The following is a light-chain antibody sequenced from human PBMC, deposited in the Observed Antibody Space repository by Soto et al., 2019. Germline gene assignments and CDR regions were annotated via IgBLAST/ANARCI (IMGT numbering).Light chain of an antibody. CDR1: QGISSA. CDR2: DAS. J-gene: IGKJ1*01. V-gene: IGKV1-13*02. Sequence: AIQLTQSPSSLSASVGDRVTITCRASQGISSALAWYQQKPGKPPKLLIYDASSLESGVPSRFSGSGSGTDFTLTISSLQPEDFATYYCQQFNSYLRTFGQGTNVEIK. CDR3: QQFNSYLRT.